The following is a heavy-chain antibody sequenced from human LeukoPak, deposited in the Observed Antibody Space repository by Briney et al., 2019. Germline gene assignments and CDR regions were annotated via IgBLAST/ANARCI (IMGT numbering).Heavy chain of an antibody. J-gene: IGHJ3*02. CDR3: ARGLGVLRFLEWRPPSAAFDI. CDR1: GGSISSGSYY. V-gene: IGHV4-61*02. D-gene: IGHD3-3*01. CDR2: IYTSGST. Sequence: TLSLTCTVSGGSISSGSYYWSWIRQPAGKGLEWIGRIYTSGSTNYNPSLKSRVTISVDTSKNQFSLKLSSVTAADTAVYYCARGLGVLRFLEWRPPSAAFDIWGQGTMVTVSS.